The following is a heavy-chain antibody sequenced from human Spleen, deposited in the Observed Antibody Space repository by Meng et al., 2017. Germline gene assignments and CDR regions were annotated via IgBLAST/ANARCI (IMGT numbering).Heavy chain of an antibody. CDR1: GYTFTRLG. V-gene: IGHV1-18*01. J-gene: IGHJ4*01. CDR3: MREGAAGTIDY. Sequence: ASVKVSFKATGYTFTRLGIRWVRQAPGQGLERMGWISGYNGNTNYAQKFQGRVTMTTDTSTKTAYMKLRSLRSDDTAVYYCMREGAAGTIDYWGHGTLVTVSS. CDR2: ISGYNGNT. D-gene: IGHD1/OR15-1a*01.